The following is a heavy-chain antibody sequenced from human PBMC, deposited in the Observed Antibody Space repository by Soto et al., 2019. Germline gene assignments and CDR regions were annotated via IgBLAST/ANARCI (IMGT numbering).Heavy chain of an antibody. J-gene: IGHJ4*02. CDR1: GFTFSSYA. D-gene: IGHD1-26*01. Sequence: GGSLRLSCAASGFTFSSYAMSWVRQAPGKGLEWVSAISGSGGSTYYADSVKGRFTISRDNSKNTLYLQMNSLRAEDTAVYYCARVGVGATTSFGFLDYWGQGTLVTVSS. CDR2: ISGSGGST. CDR3: ARVGVGATTSFGFLDY. V-gene: IGHV3-23*01.